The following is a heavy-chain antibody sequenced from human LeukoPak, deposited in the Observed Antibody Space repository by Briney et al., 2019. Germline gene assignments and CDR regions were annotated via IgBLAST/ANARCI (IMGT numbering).Heavy chain of an antibody. V-gene: IGHV3-7*01. CDR1: GFTFNNYW. D-gene: IGHD3-3*01. J-gene: IGHJ5*02. CDR3: ARDRPITIFGVVILP. Sequence: SGGSLRLSCAASGFTFNNYWMTWVRQAPGKGLQWVANIKQDGSEKNYVDSVKGRFTISRDNAKNSLYLQMNSLRAEDTAVYYCARDRPITIFGVVILPWGQGTLVTVSS. CDR2: IKQDGSEK.